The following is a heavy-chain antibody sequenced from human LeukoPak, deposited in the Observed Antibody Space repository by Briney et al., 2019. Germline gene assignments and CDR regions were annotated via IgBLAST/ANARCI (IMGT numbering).Heavy chain of an antibody. CDR2: IWYDGSNK. Sequence: SLRPSCAASGFTFSSYGMHWVRQAPGKGLGWVAVIWYDGSNKYYADSVKGRFTISRDNSKNTLYLQMNSLRAEDTAVYYCAGGVPAYYYYGMDVRGQGTTVTVSS. J-gene: IGHJ6*02. V-gene: IGHV3-33*01. CDR1: GFTFSSYG. CDR3: AGGVPAYYYYGMDV. D-gene: IGHD2-2*01.